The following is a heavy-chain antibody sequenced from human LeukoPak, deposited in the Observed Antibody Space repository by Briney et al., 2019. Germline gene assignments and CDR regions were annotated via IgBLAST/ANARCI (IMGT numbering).Heavy chain of an antibody. CDR3: ARDSATPQRGPWFDP. J-gene: IGHJ5*02. Sequence: GASVKVSCKASGYTFTSYGISWVRQAPGQGLEWMGWISAYNGNTNYAQKLQGRDTMTTDTSTSTAYMELRSLRSDDTAVYYCARDSATPQRGPWFDPWGQGTLVTVSS. D-gene: IGHD2-15*01. V-gene: IGHV1-18*01. CDR1: GYTFTSYG. CDR2: ISAYNGNT.